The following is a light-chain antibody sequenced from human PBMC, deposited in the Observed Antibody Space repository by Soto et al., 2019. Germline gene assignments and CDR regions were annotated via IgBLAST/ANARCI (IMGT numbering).Light chain of an antibody. V-gene: IGLV6-57*04. J-gene: IGLJ2*01. Sequence: NFMLTQPPSVSESPGKTVTISCTRSSGSIASNYVQWYQQRPGSAPTTVIYENNQRPSGVPDRFSGSIDSSSNSASLTISGLKTEDEADYHCQSYDSTIVLFGGGTQLTVL. CDR3: QSYDSTIVL. CDR1: SGSIASNY. CDR2: ENN.